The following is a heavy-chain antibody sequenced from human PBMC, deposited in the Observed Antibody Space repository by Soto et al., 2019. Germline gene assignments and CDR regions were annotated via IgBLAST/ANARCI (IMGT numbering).Heavy chain of an antibody. V-gene: IGHV3-33*01. CDR3: GPDTLDY. CDR1: GFMFSSHG. Sequence: QVQLVESGGGVAQPGRSLRLSCAASGFMFSSHGMHSIRQAPGKGLEWVAVIWYDGNNKYYADSVKGRFTISRDNSKNTLYLQMNSLRVEDTAVYYCGPDTLDYWGQGTLVTVSS. CDR2: IWYDGNNK. J-gene: IGHJ4*02.